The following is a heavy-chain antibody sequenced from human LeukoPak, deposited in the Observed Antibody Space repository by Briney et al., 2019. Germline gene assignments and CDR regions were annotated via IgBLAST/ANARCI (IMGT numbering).Heavy chain of an antibody. J-gene: IGHJ4*02. CDR1: GFTFSGSA. CDR2: IRSKANSYAT. V-gene: IGHV3-73*01. D-gene: IGHD3-22*01. Sequence: PGGSLRLSCAASGFTFSGSAMHWVRQASGKGLEWVGRIRSKANSYATAYAASVKGRFTISRDDSKNTAYLQMISLKTEDTAVYYCTRRGYYDSSGYGKDYWGQGTLVTVSS. CDR3: TRRGYYDSSGYGKDY.